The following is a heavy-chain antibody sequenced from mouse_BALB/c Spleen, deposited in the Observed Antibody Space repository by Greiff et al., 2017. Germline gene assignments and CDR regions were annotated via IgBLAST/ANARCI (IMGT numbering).Heavy chain of an antibody. CDR3: AREGGYDGTGYFDV. Sequence: EVQRVESGGGLVKPGGSLKLSCAASGFTFSDYYMYWVRQTPEKRLEWVATISDGGSYTYYPDSVKGRFTISRDNAKNNLYLQMSSLKSEDTAMYYCAREGGYDGTGYFDVWGAGTTVTVSS. CDR1: GFTFSDYY. V-gene: IGHV5-4*02. D-gene: IGHD2-2*01. J-gene: IGHJ1*01. CDR2: ISDGGSYT.